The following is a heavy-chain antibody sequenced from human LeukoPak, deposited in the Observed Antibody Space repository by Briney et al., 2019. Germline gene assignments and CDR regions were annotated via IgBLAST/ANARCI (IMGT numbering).Heavy chain of an antibody. D-gene: IGHD3-22*01. V-gene: IGHV4-61*01. J-gene: IGHJ4*02. CDR1: GGSISSSTYY. CDR2: IYYSGST. CDR3: ARVKGSGYYYVFDY. Sequence: KPSETLSLTCTVSGGSISSSTYYWSWIRQPPGKGLEWIGYIYYSGSTNYNPSLKSRVTILVDTSKNQFSLKLSSVTAADTAVYYCARVKGSGYYYVFDYWGQGALVTVSS.